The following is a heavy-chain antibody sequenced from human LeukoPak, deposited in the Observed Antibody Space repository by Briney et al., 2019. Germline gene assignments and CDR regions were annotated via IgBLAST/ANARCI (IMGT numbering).Heavy chain of an antibody. CDR1: GYTFTDYY. CDR2: INPNSGGT. D-gene: IGHD1-26*01. CDR3: ARVGRTALGEPFDY. V-gene: IGHV1-2*02. Sequence: ASVKVSCKASGYTFTDYYMHWVRQAPGQGLEWMGWINPNSGGTSYAQKFQGRITMTRDTSISTAYMELSRLRSDDTAVHYCARVGRTALGEPFDYWGQGTLVTVSS. J-gene: IGHJ4*02.